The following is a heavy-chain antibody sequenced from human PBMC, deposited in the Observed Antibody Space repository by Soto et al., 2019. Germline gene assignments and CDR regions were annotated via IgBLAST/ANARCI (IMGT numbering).Heavy chain of an antibody. CDR3: ARVGVITVTTHH. V-gene: IGHV1-8*01. Sequence: ASVKVSCKASGYTFTSYDINWVRQATGQGLEWMGWMNPNSGNTGYAQKFQGRVTMTRNTSISTAYMELSSLRSEDTAVYYCARVGVITVTTHHWGQGTLVTVSS. CDR1: GYTFTSYD. D-gene: IGHD4-17*01. J-gene: IGHJ5*02. CDR2: MNPNSGNT.